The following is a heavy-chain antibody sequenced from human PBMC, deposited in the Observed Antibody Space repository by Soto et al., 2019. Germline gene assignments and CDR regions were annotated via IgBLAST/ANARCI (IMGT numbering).Heavy chain of an antibody. V-gene: IGHV3-23*01. J-gene: IGHJ5*02. D-gene: IGHD3-3*01. CDR1: GFSFSDYA. CDR3: SKASEWLFGNWFDP. CDR2: ISATSGRS. Sequence: EVQLLESGGGLVQPGGSLRLSWAASGFSFSDYAISLVRQAPGKGLEWVSSISATSGRSYYADSVKGRFTISRDNSMNTVSLQMKSLRPEDTAVYFWSKASEWLFGNWFDPWGQGTLVTVSS.